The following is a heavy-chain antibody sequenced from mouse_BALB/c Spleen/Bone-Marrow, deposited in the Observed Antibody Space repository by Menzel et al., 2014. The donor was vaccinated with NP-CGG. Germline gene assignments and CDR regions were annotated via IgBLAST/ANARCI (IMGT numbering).Heavy chain of an antibody. CDR3: ARSANYYGSSWFAY. D-gene: IGHD1-1*01. V-gene: IGHV5-17*02. J-gene: IGHJ3*01. Sequence: EVMLVESGGGLVQPGGSRKLSCAASGFTFSSFGMHWVRQAPEKGLEWVAYISSGSSTIYYADTVKGRFTISRDNPKNTLFLQMTSLRSEDTAMYYCARSANYYGSSWFAYWGQGTLVTVSA. CDR1: GFTFSSFG. CDR2: ISSGSSTI.